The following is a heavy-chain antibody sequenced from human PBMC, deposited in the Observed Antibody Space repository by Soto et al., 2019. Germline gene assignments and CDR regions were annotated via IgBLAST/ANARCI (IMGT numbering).Heavy chain of an antibody. CDR1: GFTFSSYA. J-gene: IGHJ3*02. Sequence: PGGSLRLSCAASGFTFSSYAMSWVRQAPGKGLEWVSAISGSGGSTYYADSVKGRFTISRDNPKNTLYLQMNSLRAEDTAVYYCAKMSHLVGATPAFDIWGQGTMVTVSS. CDR3: AKMSHLVGATPAFDI. CDR2: ISGSGGST. D-gene: IGHD1-26*01. V-gene: IGHV3-23*01.